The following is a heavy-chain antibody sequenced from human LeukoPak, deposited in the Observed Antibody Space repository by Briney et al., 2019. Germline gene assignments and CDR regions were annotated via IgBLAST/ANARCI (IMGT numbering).Heavy chain of an antibody. CDR3: AKDRLYSGSFDAFDI. CDR1: GFTFDDYA. J-gene: IGHJ3*02. CDR2: ISWNSGSI. Sequence: SGRSLRLSCAASGFTFDDYAMHWVRQAPGKGLEWVSGISWNSGSIGYADSVKGRFTISRDNAKNSLYLQMNSLRAEDTALYYCAKDRLYSGSFDAFDIWGQGTMVTVSS. D-gene: IGHD1-26*01. V-gene: IGHV3-9*01.